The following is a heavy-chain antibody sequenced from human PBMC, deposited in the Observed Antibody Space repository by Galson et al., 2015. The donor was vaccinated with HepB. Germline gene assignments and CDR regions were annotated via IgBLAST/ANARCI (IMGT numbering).Heavy chain of an antibody. CDR3: ARSAGGWYNWFDP. Sequence: SVKVSCKASGYTFTSYDINWVRQATGQGLEWMGWMNPNSGNTGYAQKFQGRVTMARNTSISTAYMELSSLRSEDTAVYYRARSAGGWYNWFDPWGQGTLVTVSS. V-gene: IGHV1-8*01. CDR2: MNPNSGNT. D-gene: IGHD6-19*01. CDR1: GYTFTSYD. J-gene: IGHJ5*02.